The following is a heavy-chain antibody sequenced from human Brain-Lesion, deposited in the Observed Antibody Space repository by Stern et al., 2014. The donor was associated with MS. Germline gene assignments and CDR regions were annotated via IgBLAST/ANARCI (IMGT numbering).Heavy chain of an antibody. J-gene: IGHJ5*02. D-gene: IGHD2-15*01. CDR3: AGEEDIRYCSGGSCTGNWFDP. Sequence: VQLQESGPGLVKPSETLSLTCTVAGGSVSSTSYAWAWIRPPPGKGLEWIGTIYYSGNTYYSPSLKSRLTISLDTPKKQFSLQRRSVTAADTAVYYCAGEEDIRYCSGGSCTGNWFDPWGQGTLVTVSS. CDR1: GGSVSSTSYA. CDR2: IYYSGNT. V-gene: IGHV4-39*01.